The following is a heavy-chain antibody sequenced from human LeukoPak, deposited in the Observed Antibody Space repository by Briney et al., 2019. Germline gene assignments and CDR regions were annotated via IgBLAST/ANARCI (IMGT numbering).Heavy chain of an antibody. D-gene: IGHD3-22*01. CDR3: ARADYYDRTLPFGY. V-gene: IGHV3-74*01. CDR1: GFTFSSYW. CDR2: INSDGSIT. Sequence: GRSLRLSCAASGFTFSSYWMHWVRQAPGKGLVWVSRINSDGSITTYADSVKGRFTISRDNAKNTLYLQMSSLRAEDTAVYYCARADYYDRTLPFGYWGQGTLVTVSS. J-gene: IGHJ4*02.